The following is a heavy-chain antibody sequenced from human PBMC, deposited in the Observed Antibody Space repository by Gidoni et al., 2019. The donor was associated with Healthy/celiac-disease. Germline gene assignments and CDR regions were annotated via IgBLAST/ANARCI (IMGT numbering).Heavy chain of an antibody. D-gene: IGHD3-16*01. Sequence: EVQLVESGGGLVQPGRSLSLSCSASGFTFDDYAMHWVRQAPGKGLEWVSGISWNSGSIGYADSVKGRFTIARDNAKNSLYLQMNSLRAEDTALYYCAKDLLRERPDAFDIWGQGTMVTVSS. CDR3: AKDLLRERPDAFDI. V-gene: IGHV3-9*01. CDR2: ISWNSGSI. J-gene: IGHJ3*02. CDR1: GFTFDDYA.